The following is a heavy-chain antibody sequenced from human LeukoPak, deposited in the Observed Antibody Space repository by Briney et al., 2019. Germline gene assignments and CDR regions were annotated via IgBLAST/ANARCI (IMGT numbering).Heavy chain of an antibody. CDR2: IYYSGST. CDR1: GGSISSNY. J-gene: IGHJ4*02. CDR3: ARAYSSSFDY. V-gene: IGHV4-59*06. D-gene: IGHD6-6*01. Sequence: SATLSLTCTVSGGSISSNYWSWIRQPPGKGLEWIGYIYYSGSTYYNPSLKSRVTISVDTSKNQFSLKLSSVTAADTAVYYCARAYSSSFDYWGQGTLVTVSS.